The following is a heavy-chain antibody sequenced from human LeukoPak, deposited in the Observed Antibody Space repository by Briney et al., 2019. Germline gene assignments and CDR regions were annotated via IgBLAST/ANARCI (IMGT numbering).Heavy chain of an antibody. J-gene: IGHJ4*02. CDR3: AKLPPTTSGGRFDN. CDR2: VSASGATT. CDR1: GCTFSSYA. Sequence: PGGSLRLSCAASGCTFSSYAMSWVRQAPGKGLEWVSGVSASGATTYYADSVKGRFTISRDNSKDTLFLQMNSLRAEDAALYYCAKLPPTTSGGRFDNWGQGTLVTVSS. D-gene: IGHD1-1*01. V-gene: IGHV3-23*01.